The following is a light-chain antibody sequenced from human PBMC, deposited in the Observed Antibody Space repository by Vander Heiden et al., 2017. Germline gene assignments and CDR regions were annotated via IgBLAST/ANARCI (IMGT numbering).Light chain of an antibody. CDR2: GAS. J-gene: IGKJ1*01. V-gene: IGKV3-20*01. Sequence: EIVLTQSPGTLYLSPGERATLSCRASQSVTSNYLAWYQQKPGQSPRLLIYGASTRATGIPDRFSGSGSGTYFSLTISRLEPEDFAVYYCQQYGSSPTWTFGQGTKVEIK. CDR3: QQYGSSPTWT. CDR1: QSVTSNY.